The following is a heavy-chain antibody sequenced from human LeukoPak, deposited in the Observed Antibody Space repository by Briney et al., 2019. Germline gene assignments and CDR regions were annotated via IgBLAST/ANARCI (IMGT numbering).Heavy chain of an antibody. CDR3: ASIPGD. V-gene: IGHV3-74*01. D-gene: IGHD7-27*01. CDR1: GFTFSSYW. Sequence: GGPLRLSCAASGFTFSSYWMHWVRQALGKGLVWVSRINSDGSSTTYAGSVKGRFTISRDNAKNTLYLQMNSLRAEDTAVYYCASIPGDWGQGTLVSVSS. J-gene: IGHJ4*02. CDR2: INSDGSST.